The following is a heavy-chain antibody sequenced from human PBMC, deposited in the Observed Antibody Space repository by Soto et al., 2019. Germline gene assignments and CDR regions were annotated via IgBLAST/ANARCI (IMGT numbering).Heavy chain of an antibody. CDR2: IIPIFGTA. J-gene: IGHJ6*02. D-gene: IGHD1-26*01. V-gene: IGHV1-69*13. CDR3: ARDRVGAIQDDDEYYYYGMDV. Sequence: SVKVSCKASGGTFSSYAISWVRQAPGQGLEWMGGIIPIFGTANYAQKFQGRVTITADESTSTAYMELSSLRSEDTAVYYCARDRVGAIQDDDEYYYYGMDVWGQGATVTVSS. CDR1: GGTFSSYA.